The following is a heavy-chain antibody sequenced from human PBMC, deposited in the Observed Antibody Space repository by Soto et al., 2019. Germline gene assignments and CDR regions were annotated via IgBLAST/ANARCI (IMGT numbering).Heavy chain of an antibody. Sequence: SETLSLPCTVSGGSISIYYWSWLRHPPGKGLEWIGYIYYSGSTNYNPSLKSRVTISVDTSKNPFSLKLSSVTAADTAVYYCARLKYYGPGSYYPYYYYDMDVWGQGTTITVS. V-gene: IGHV4-59*01. CDR2: IYYSGST. J-gene: IGHJ6*02. D-gene: IGHD3-10*01. CDR3: ARLKYYGPGSYYPYYYYDMDV. CDR1: GGSISIYY.